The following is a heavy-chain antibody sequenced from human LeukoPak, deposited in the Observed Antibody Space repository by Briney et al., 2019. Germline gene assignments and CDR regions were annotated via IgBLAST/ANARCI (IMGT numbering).Heavy chain of an antibody. Sequence: SETLSLTCTVSGGSISSYYWSWIRQPPGKGLEWIGYIYTSGSTNYNPSLKSRVTISVDTSKNQSSLKLSSVTAADTAVYYCVRSSTYYDFWSGYYTSGQFDYWGQGTLVTVSS. CDR2: IYTSGST. V-gene: IGHV4-4*09. D-gene: IGHD3-3*01. CDR1: GGSISSYY. J-gene: IGHJ4*02. CDR3: VRSSTYYDFWSGYYTSGQFDY.